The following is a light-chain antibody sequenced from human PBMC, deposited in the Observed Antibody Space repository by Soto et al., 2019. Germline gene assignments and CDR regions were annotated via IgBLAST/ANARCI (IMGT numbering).Light chain of an antibody. CDR2: AAS. CDR1: QSVTSNY. V-gene: IGKV3-20*01. J-gene: IGKJ1*01. CDR3: QQYGSSVTWT. Sequence: EVVLTQSPGTVSLSPGERATLSCRASQSVTSNYLAWYQQKPGQAPRLLIYAASSRATGIPDWFSGSGSGTNVTLSISRLEPEDFAVYYCQQYGSSVTWTFGQGTKVEIK.